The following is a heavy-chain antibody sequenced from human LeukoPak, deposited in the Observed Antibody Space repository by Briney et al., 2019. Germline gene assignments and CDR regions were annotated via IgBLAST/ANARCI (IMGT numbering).Heavy chain of an antibody. CDR1: GFTFSSYE. J-gene: IGHJ5*02. D-gene: IGHD2-2*01. V-gene: IGHV3-48*03. Sequence: GGSLRLSCAASGFTFSSYEMNWVRQAPGKGLEWVSYISGIGSTIYYADSVKGRFTISRDNAKNSLYLQTHSLRAEDTAVYYCARYPSRYCTSTGCYLVHWGQGALVTVSS. CDR2: ISGIGSTI. CDR3: ARYPSRYCTSTGCYLVH.